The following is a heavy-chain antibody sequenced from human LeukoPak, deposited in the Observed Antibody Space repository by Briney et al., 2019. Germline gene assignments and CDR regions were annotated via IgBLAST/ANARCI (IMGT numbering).Heavy chain of an antibody. J-gene: IGHJ4*02. V-gene: IGHV1-2*02. CDR2: INPNSGGT. Sequence: ASVKVSCKASGYTFTGYYMHWVRQAPGQGLEWMGWINPNSGGTNYAQMFQGRVTMTRDTSISTAYMELSRLRSDDTAVYYCASLGSGWSSAFDYWGQGTLVTVSS. D-gene: IGHD6-19*01. CDR1: GYTFTGYY. CDR3: ASLGSGWSSAFDY.